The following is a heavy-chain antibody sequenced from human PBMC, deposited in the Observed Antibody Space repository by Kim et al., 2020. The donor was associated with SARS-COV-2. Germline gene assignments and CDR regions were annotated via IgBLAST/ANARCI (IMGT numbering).Heavy chain of an antibody. Sequence: GGSLRLSCAASGFTFSSYGMHWVRQAPGKGLEWVAAIWLAGSNYYFADAVRGRFTISRDTSKYALCLQMNSLRTDETALYYCGGGRGSYYYYMVVWGKW. CDR3: GGGRGSYYYYMVV. V-gene: IGHV3-33*01. CDR1: GFTFSSYG. D-gene: IGHD3-10*01. J-gene: IGHJ6*03. CDR2: IWLAGSNY.